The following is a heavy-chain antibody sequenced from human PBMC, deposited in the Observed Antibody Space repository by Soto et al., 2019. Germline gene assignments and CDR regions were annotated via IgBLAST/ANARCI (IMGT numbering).Heavy chain of an antibody. D-gene: IGHD3-10*01. Sequence: QVQLQESGPGLVKPSATLSLTCTVSGGSITNYYCSWFRQPPGKGLEWIGYIQYNGYSAYNLSLKSRVTMSMDTLKTKFSLMLESVTATDTAVYYCARHGFGSLHGLVDVWGQGTTVIVYS. V-gene: IGHV4-59*08. CDR2: IQYNGYS. CDR1: GGSITNYY. CDR3: ARHGFGSLHGLVDV. J-gene: IGHJ6*02.